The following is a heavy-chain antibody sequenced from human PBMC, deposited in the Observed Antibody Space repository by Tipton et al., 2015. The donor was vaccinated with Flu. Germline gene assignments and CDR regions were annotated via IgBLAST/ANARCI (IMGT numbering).Heavy chain of an antibody. Sequence: PGLVKPSETLSLTCTVSGGSISGYYWTWIRQPPGKGLEWIGYIYYSGSTNYKPSLKSRVTISVDTSKNQFSLKLSSVTAADTAVYYCARDRGWPAALDSWGQGIPVTVSS. V-gene: IGHV4-59*01. D-gene: IGHD3-10*01. CDR1: GGSISGYY. CDR3: ARDRGWPAALDS. CDR2: IYYSGST. J-gene: IGHJ4*02.